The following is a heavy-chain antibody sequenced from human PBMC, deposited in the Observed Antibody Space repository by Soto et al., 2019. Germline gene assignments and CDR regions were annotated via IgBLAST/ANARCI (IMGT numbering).Heavy chain of an antibody. CDR3: ARSRGYGSGGSCLPFDY. CDR1: GFSFSNFW. Sequence: EVQMVESGGGLVQPGGSLRLSCTMSGFSFSNFWINWVRQFPGQGLEWVANINQDGSEKFYVDSVKGRFTISRDNAKNPLDLQMNSLRVDDTAVYYCARSRGYGSGGSCLPFDYWGEGILVTVSS. CDR2: INQDGSEK. D-gene: IGHD2-15*01. J-gene: IGHJ4*02. V-gene: IGHV3-7*04.